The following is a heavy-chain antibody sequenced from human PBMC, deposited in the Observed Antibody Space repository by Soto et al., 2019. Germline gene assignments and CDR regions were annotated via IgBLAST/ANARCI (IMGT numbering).Heavy chain of an antibody. D-gene: IGHD1-26*01. CDR1: GGSISSGGYY. Sequence: PSETLSLTCTVSGGSISSGGYYWSWIRQHPGKGLEWIGYIYYSGSTYYNPSLKSRVTIPVDTSKNQFSLKLSSVTAADTAVYYCARDDIVGATYWGQGTLVTVSS. V-gene: IGHV4-31*03. CDR3: ARDDIVGATY. CDR2: IYYSGST. J-gene: IGHJ4*02.